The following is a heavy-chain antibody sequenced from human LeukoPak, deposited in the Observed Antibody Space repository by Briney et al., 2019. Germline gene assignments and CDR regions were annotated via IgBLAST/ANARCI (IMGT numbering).Heavy chain of an antibody. CDR3: SKPDLSAPYYYMDV. Sequence: PGGSLRLSCAASGFTFSSYAMSWVRRAPGKGLEWVSAISGSGGSTYYADSVKGRFTISRDNSKNTLYLQMNSLRAEDTAVFYCSKPDLSAPYYYMDVWGKGTTVTVSS. CDR1: GFTFSSYA. V-gene: IGHV3-23*01. J-gene: IGHJ6*03. CDR2: ISGSGGST.